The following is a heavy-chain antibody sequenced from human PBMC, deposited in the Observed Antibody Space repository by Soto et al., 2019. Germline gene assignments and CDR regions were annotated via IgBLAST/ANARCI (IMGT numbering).Heavy chain of an antibody. V-gene: IGHV4-4*02. J-gene: IGHJ6*02. CDR2: IYHSGST. CDR3: ARVSGSYYYGMDV. Sequence: QVQLQESGPGLVKPSGTLSLTCAVSGGSISSSNWWSWVRQPPGKGLEWIGEIYHSGSTNYNPSLKSRVTISVDKSKIRFSRKLSSVTAADTAVYYCARVSGSYYYGMDVWGQGTTVTVSS. CDR1: GGSISSSNW. D-gene: IGHD1-26*01.